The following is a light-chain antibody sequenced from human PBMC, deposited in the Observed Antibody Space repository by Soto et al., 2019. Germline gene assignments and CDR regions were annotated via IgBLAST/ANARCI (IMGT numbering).Light chain of an antibody. CDR3: NSYTTRSTYV. CDR1: SSDVGSYNR. CDR2: EVS. J-gene: IGLJ1*01. Sequence: QSVLTQPASVSGSPGQSITISCTGTSSDVGSYNRVSWYQQPPGTAPKLMIYEVSNRPSGVSNRFSGSKSGNTASLTISGLKAEDEADYFCNSYTTRSTYVFGTGTKLTVL. V-gene: IGLV2-14*01.